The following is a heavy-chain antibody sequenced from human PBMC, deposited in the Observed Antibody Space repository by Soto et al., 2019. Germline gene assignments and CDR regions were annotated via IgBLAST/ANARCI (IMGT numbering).Heavy chain of an antibody. CDR3: AREGEQWLVLSGDAFDI. D-gene: IGHD6-19*01. Sequence: EVQLVESGGGLVQPGGSLRLSCAASGFTFSSYSMNWVRQAPGKGLEWVSYISSSSSTRYYADSVKGRFTISRDNAKKSLYLQINSMEAEDTAVYHCAREGEQWLVLSGDAFDIWGQGTTVPVSS. J-gene: IGHJ3*02. CDR1: GFTFSSYS. V-gene: IGHV3-48*01. CDR2: ISSSSSTR.